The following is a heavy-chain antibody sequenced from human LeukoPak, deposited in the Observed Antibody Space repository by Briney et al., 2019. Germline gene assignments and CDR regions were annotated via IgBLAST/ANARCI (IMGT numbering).Heavy chain of an antibody. Sequence: GGSLRLSCAASGFTFRGYAVSWVRQAPGKGLDWVSTISGSGGSTYYADSTKGRFTISRDNSKNTLYLQMNSLRAEDTAVYYCARGSGFNPYWYLDLWGRGTLVTVSS. CDR3: ARGSGFNPYWYLDL. D-gene: IGHD5-24*01. CDR1: GFTFRGYA. J-gene: IGHJ2*01. CDR2: ISGSGGST. V-gene: IGHV3-23*01.